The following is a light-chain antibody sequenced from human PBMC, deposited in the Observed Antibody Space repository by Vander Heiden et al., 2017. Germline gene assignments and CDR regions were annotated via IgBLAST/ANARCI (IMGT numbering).Light chain of an antibody. CDR3: ASWDSSTVV. J-gene: IGLJ2*01. CDR1: SGINVGTYR. CDR2: YKSDSDK. Sequence: PVLTPPTSLLASPGAPARFTCTLRSGINVGTYRIYWYQQKPGSLPRYLLRYKSDSDKQQGSGVPNSCSGSKGASTKAGLVLISGLQAEDEDDYYGASWDSSTVVFGGGTKLTVL. V-gene: IGLV5-39*01.